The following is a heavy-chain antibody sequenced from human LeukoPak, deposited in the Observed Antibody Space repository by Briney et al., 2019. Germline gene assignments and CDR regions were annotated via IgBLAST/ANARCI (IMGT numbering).Heavy chain of an antibody. D-gene: IGHD6-13*01. V-gene: IGHV3-30*04. Sequence: GGSLRLSCAASGFTFSSYALHWVRQAPGKGLEWVAIISYDGSDKYYADSVKGRFTISRDNSKNTLYLQMSSLRAEDTAVYYCARGDKQLLFKRIKGGFDPWGQGTLVTVSS. J-gene: IGHJ5*02. CDR3: ARGDKQLLFKRIKGGFDP. CDR1: GFTFSSYA. CDR2: ISYDGSDK.